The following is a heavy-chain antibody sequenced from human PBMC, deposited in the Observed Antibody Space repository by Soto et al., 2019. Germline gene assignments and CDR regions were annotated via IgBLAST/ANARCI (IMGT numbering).Heavy chain of an antibody. CDR2: ISGSGGST. CDR1: GFTFSSYA. V-gene: IGHV3-23*01. D-gene: IGHD5-18*01. J-gene: IGHJ4*02. Sequence: EVQLLESGGGLVQPGGSLRLSCAASGFTFSSYAMSWVRQAPGKGLEWVSAISGSGGSTYYADSVKGRFTISRDNSKNTLYLQMNSLRAEDTAAYYCAKRQGYSYGYIVDWGQGTLVTVSS. CDR3: AKRQGYSYGYIVD.